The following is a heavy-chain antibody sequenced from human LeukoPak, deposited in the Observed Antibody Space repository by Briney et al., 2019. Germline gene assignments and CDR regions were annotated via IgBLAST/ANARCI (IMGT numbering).Heavy chain of an antibody. CDR1: GFTFINAW. V-gene: IGHV3-23*01. CDR3: AKDSVLRYFDWLSAYFDY. Sequence: GGSLRLSCAASGFTFINAWMAWVRQVPGKGLEWVSGISGGESGGSTYYADSVKGRFTISRDNSKNTLYLQMNSLRAEDTAVYYCAKDSVLRYFDWLSAYFDYWGQGTLVTVSS. J-gene: IGHJ4*02. D-gene: IGHD3-9*01. CDR2: ISGGESGGST.